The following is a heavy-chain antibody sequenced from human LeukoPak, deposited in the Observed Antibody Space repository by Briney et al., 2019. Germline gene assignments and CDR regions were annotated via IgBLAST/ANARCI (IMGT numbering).Heavy chain of an antibody. CDR2: IGTAGDT. Sequence: GGSQTLSCTVSGFTLSRYDMHWVRRVTGKGLEWLSAIGTAGDTYYPVSVKRRFTITRQNDKNSLYLQMNTLGAGDTPVYYCAREPDDYDSSAGYFDLWGRGTLVTVSS. CDR3: AREPDDYDSSAGYFDL. CDR1: GFTLSRYD. J-gene: IGHJ2*01. V-gene: IGHV3-13*04. D-gene: IGHD3-22*01.